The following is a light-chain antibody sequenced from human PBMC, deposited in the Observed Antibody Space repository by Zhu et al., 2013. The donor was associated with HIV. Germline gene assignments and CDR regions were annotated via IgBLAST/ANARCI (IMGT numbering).Light chain of an antibody. V-gene: IGKV1-5*03. CDR1: QNINSW. J-gene: IGKJ2*03. CDR2: KAS. CDR3: QQYYSFSGNS. Sequence: DIQMTQSVFTMSASVGDRVIITCRASQNINSWLAWYLQRPGKPPKLLIYKASVVESGVPSRFIGSGSGTEFTLTIDGLQADDFGTYFCQQYYSFSGNSFGQGTKVE.